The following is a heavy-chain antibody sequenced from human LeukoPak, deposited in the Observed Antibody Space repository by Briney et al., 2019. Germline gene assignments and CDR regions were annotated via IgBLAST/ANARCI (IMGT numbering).Heavy chain of an antibody. CDR3: ARGGSMTTVTTGEFDWFDP. Sequence: SETLSLTCTVSGGSISSGDYYWSWIRQPPGKGREWIGYIYYSGSTYYNPSLKSRVTISVDTSKNQFSLKLSSVTAADTAVYYCARGGSMTTVTTGEFDWFDPWGQGTLVTVSS. J-gene: IGHJ5*02. D-gene: IGHD4-17*01. CDR1: GGSISSGDYY. V-gene: IGHV4-30-4*01. CDR2: IYYSGST.